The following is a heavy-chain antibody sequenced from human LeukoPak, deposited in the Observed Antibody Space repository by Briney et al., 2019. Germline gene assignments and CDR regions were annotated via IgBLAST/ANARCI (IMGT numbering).Heavy chain of an antibody. V-gene: IGHV3-23*01. Sequence: PGGSLRLSCAASGFTFSSYAMSWVRQAPGKGLEWVSAISGSGGSTYYADSVKGRFTISRDNSKNTLYLQMNSLRAEDTAVYCCAKDRIAARLFDYWGQGTLVTVSS. CDR2: ISGSGGST. CDR3: AKDRIAARLFDY. J-gene: IGHJ4*02. D-gene: IGHD6-6*01. CDR1: GFTFSSYA.